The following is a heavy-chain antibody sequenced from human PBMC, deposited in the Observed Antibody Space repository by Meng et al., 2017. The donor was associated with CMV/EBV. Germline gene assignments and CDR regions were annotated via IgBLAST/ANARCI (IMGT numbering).Heavy chain of an antibody. Sequence: GESLKISCAASGCTFSSYWMHWVRQAPGKGLVWVSRINSDGSSTSYADPVKGRFTISRDNAKNTLYLQMNSLRAEDTAVYYCARAGPIRFLEWLLYSSQDYYYYGMDVWGQGTTVTVSS. J-gene: IGHJ6*02. D-gene: IGHD3-3*01. CDR3: ARAGPIRFLEWLLYSSQDYYYYGMDV. CDR1: GCTFSSYW. V-gene: IGHV3-74*01. CDR2: INSDGSST.